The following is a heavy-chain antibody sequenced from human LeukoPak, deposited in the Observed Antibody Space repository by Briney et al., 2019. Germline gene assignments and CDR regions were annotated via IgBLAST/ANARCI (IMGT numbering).Heavy chain of an antibody. J-gene: IGHJ4*02. Sequence: GGSLRLSCAASGFTFSSYEMKWVRQAPGKGLEWVSYISSSGSTIYYADSVKGRFTISRDNAKNSLYLQMNSLRAEDTAAYYCARAVGGYYYYFDYWGQGTLVTVSS. CDR1: GFTFSSYE. CDR2: ISSSGSTI. CDR3: ARAVGGYYYYFDY. V-gene: IGHV3-48*03. D-gene: IGHD3-22*01.